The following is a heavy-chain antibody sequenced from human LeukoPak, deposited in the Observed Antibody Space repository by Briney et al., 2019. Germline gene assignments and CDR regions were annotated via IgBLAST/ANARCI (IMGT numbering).Heavy chain of an antibody. V-gene: IGHV3-33*06. D-gene: IGHD7-27*01. CDR1: GFTFSNCG. CDR3: AKDPGGTGDY. J-gene: IGHJ4*02. CDR2: IWYDGSYK. Sequence: PGRSLRLSCAASGFTFSNCGMRWVRQAPGKGLEWVAVIWYDGSYKYYADSVKGRFTISRDNSKNTLYLQMNSLRAEDTAVYYCAKDPGGTGDYWGQGTLVTVSS.